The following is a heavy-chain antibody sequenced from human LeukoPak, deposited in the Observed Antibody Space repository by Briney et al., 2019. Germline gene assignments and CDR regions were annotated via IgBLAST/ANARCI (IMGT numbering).Heavy chain of an antibody. V-gene: IGHV4-4*02. CDR3: ARGYCSSTSCYGSGSYSY. CDR2: IYHSGST. CDR1: GGSISSSNW. J-gene: IGHJ4*02. D-gene: IGHD2-2*01. Sequence: SGTLSLTCAVSGGSISSSNWWSWVRQPPGKGLEWIGEIYHSGSTNYNPSLKSRVTISVDKSKNQFSLKLSSVTAADTAVYYCARGYCSSTSCYGSGSYSYWGQGTLVTVSS.